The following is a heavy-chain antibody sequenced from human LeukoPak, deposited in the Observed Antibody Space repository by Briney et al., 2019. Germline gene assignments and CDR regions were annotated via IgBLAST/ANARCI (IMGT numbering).Heavy chain of an antibody. CDR2: ISYDGSNT. J-gene: IGHJ4*02. V-gene: IGHV3-30*03. CDR1: GFTFRLYE. CDR3: ASYNILPGHHYPFDY. Sequence: HPGGSLRLSCAASGFTFRLYEMNWVRQAPGKGLEWVAVISYDGSNTYYADSVRGRFTISRDNSKNMVYLQMNSLRGDDTAVYYCASYNILPGHHYPFDYWGLGTLVAVSS. D-gene: IGHD3-9*01.